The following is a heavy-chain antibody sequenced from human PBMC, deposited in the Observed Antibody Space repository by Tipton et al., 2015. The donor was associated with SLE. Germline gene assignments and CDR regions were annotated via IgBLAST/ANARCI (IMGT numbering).Heavy chain of an antibody. J-gene: IGHJ4*02. Sequence: LRLSCTVSGGSISNYYWSWIRQPPGKGPEWIGYIFYSTTNYNPSLKSRVSISVDTSKNQFSLKMSSVTAADTAVYYCARGYCSGDVCFGRGYFDYWGQGTQVTVSS. V-gene: IGHV4-59*12. CDR1: GGSISNYY. D-gene: IGHD2-8*02. CDR2: IFYSTT. CDR3: ARGYCSGDVCFGRGYFDY.